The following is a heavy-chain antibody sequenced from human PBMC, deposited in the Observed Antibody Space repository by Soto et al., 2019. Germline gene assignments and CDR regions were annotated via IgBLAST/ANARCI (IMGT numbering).Heavy chain of an antibody. D-gene: IGHD2-2*01. CDR1: GFTFSSYA. J-gene: IGHJ6*03. CDR2: ISGSGGST. V-gene: IGHV3-23*01. CDR3: AKVAYCSSTSCSYYYMDF. Sequence: GGSLRLSCAASGFTFSSYAMSWVLQAPGKGLEWVSAISGSGGSTYYADSVKGRFTISRDNSKNTLYLQMNSLRAEDTAVYYCAKVAYCSSTSCSYYYMDFWGKGTTVTVSS.